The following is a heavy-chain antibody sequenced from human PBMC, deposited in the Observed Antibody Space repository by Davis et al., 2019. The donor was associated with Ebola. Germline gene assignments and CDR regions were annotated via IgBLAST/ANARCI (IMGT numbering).Heavy chain of an antibody. CDR2: IWSDETRK. CDR1: GFTFSSYA. CDR3: AREAIYCSRTRCPLDY. D-gene: IGHD2-2*01. J-gene: IGHJ4*02. V-gene: IGHV3-33*01. Sequence: GESLKISCTASGFTFSSYAMHWVRQAPGKGLEWVAFIWSDETRKLYGDSVKGRFTISRDNAKNTLYLEMKTLRTEDTAVYYCAREAIYCSRTRCPLDYWGQGALVTVSS.